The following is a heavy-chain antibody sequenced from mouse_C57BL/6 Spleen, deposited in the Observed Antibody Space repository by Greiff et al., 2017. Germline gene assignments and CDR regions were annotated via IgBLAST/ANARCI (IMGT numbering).Heavy chain of an antibody. D-gene: IGHD2-1*01. CDR1: GYTFTSYT. Sequence: QVQLKESGAELARPGASVKMSCKASGYTFTSYTMHWVKQRPGQGLEWIGYINPSSGYTKYNQKFKDKATLTADKSSSTAYMQLSSLTSEDSAVYYCARCYGNSYYYAMDYWGQGTSVTVSS. CDR3: ARCYGNSYYYAMDY. J-gene: IGHJ4*01. V-gene: IGHV1-4*01. CDR2: INPSSGYT.